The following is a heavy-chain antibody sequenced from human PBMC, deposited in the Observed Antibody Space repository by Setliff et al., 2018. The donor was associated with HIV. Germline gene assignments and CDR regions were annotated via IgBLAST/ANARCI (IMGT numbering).Heavy chain of an antibody. CDR1: GYTFTDYF. CDR2: ISPDNANT. D-gene: IGHD1-1*01. V-gene: IGHV1-2*02. J-gene: IGHJ4*02. CDR3: ARQLSNSFDY. Sequence: GASVKVSCKSSGYTFTDYFMHWVRQAPGQGLEWMGWISPDNANTRISQRFRGSVTMTRDRSINTAYMEFSGLTSDDTAVYYCARQLSNSFDYWGQGTLV.